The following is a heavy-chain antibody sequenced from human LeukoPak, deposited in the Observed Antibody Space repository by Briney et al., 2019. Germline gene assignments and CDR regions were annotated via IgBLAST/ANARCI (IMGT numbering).Heavy chain of an antibody. CDR1: DGSITSLNRY. Sequence: SGTLSLTCTVSDGSITSLNRYWGWIRQPPGKGLEWLGSVGYDGGPYHNPSLTSRVTMSIDSSKNQFSLKLSSVTAADTAVYYCARGGFSFDYWGQGTLVTVSS. CDR2: VGYDGGP. V-gene: IGHV4-39*07. J-gene: IGHJ4*02. CDR3: ARGGFSFDY. D-gene: IGHD3-3*01.